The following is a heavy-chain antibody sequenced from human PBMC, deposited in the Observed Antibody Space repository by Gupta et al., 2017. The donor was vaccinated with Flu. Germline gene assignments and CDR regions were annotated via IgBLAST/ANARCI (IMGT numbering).Heavy chain of an antibody. Sequence: EVQLVESGGGLVQPGRSLRLSCAASGFTFDDYAMHWVRQGPGKGLEWVSTISWNSGYIGYADSVKGRFTISRDNAKNSLYLQMNSLRPEDTALYYCAKDYNFGAGIYSFDYWGQGTLVTVSS. J-gene: IGHJ4*02. D-gene: IGHD6-19*01. CDR1: GFTFDDYA. CDR2: ISWNSGYI. CDR3: AKDYNFGAGIYSFDY. V-gene: IGHV3-9*01.